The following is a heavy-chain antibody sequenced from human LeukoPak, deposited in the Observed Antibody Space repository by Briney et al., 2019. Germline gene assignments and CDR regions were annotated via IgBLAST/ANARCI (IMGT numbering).Heavy chain of an antibody. CDR2: INWSGGTT. CDR3: ARERFCSDYYLDV. CDR1: GFTFDEYG. J-gene: IGHJ6*03. Sequence: PGGSLRLSCAASGFTFDEYGMSWVRQAPGKGLEWVSGINWSGGTTVYAESVKGRFTVSRDNAKNSLYLQVNSLRVDDTALYYCARERFCSDYYLDVWGKGTTVTVSS. V-gene: IGHV3-20*04. D-gene: IGHD6-19*01.